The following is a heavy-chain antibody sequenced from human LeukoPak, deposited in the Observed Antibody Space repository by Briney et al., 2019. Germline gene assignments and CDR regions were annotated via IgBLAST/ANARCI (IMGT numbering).Heavy chain of an antibody. J-gene: IGHJ5*02. CDR2: ISYDGSNK. CDR3: ARGYQLLQGWFDP. V-gene: IGHV3-30*01. D-gene: IGHD2-2*01. CDR1: GFTFSSYA. Sequence: PGGSLRLSCAASGFTFSSYAMHWVRQAPGKGLEGVAVISYDGSNKYYADSVKGRFTISRDHSKNTLYLQMNSLRAEDTAVYYCARGYQLLQGWFDPWGQGTLVTVSS.